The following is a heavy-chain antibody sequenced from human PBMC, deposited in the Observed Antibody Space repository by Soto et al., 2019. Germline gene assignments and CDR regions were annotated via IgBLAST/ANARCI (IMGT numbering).Heavy chain of an antibody. J-gene: IGHJ6*02. CDR2: IYYSGST. CDR3: ARELYSSGWYKPYYYYYGMDV. CDR1: GGSVSSGSYY. D-gene: IGHD6-19*01. V-gene: IGHV4-61*01. Sequence: PSETLSLTCTVSGGSVSSGSYYWSWIRQPPGKGLEWIGYIYYSGSTNYNPSLKSRVTISVDTSKNQFSLKLSSVTAADTAVYYCARELYSSGWYKPYYYYYGMDVWGQGTTVTVSS.